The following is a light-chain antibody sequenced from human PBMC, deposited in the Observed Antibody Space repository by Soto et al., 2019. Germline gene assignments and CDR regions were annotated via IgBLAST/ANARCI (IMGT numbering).Light chain of an antibody. V-gene: IGKV3-20*01. J-gene: IGKJ5*01. CDR1: LSVSNNY. CDR3: QQYGGSPFIA. CDR2: GAS. Sequence: IVLTQSPGTLFLIPEEKANLSCRASLSVSNNYLAWYQQKPGQALRLLIYGASSRATGIPDRFSGSGSGTDFTLTISRLDPEDSAVYYCQQYGGSPFIAFGQGTRLEIK.